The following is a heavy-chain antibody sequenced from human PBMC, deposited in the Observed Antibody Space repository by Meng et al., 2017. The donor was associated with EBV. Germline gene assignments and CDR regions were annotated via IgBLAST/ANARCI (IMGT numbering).Heavy chain of an antibody. CDR2: IRSKANSYAT. Sequence: EVLGGASGGGLVPPGGSLELPWAASGFTFSGSAMHWVRQASGKGLEWVGRIRSKANSYATAYAASVKGRFTISRDDSKNTAYLQMNSLKTEDTAVYYCTRLDGSYIYYWGQGTLVTVSS. CDR1: GFTFSGSA. V-gene: IGHV3-73*02. D-gene: IGHD1-26*01. J-gene: IGHJ4*02. CDR3: TRLDGSYIYY.